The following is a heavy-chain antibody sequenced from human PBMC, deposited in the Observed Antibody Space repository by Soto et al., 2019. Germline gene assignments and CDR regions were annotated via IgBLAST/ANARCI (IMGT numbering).Heavy chain of an antibody. CDR2: VDRTGSPL. CDR1: GFTFSDYY. V-gene: IGHV3-11*04. CDR3: ARGGVGRYCSSTSCYTWVFDY. Sequence: LRLSCAASGFTFSDYYMGWVRQAPGKGLEWISFVDRTGSPLFYADSVKGRFTISRDNAKNTLYLQMNSLRAEDTAVYYCARGGVGRYCSSTSCYTWVFDYWGQGTLVTVSS. J-gene: IGHJ4*02. D-gene: IGHD2-2*02.